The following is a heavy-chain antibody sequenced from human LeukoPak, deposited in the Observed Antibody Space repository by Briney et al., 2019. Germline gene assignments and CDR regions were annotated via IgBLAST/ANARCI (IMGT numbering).Heavy chain of an antibody. Sequence: EASVKVSCKASGYIFSSYAVHWVRQAPGQRLEWMGWINAGNGNTKYSQKFQGRVTVTWDTSASTAYMESSSLRSEDTAVYYCARSLVVRGVILHFDYWGQGTLVTVSS. J-gene: IGHJ4*02. D-gene: IGHD3-10*01. CDR2: INAGNGNT. CDR1: GYIFSSYA. CDR3: ARSLVVRGVILHFDY. V-gene: IGHV1-3*01.